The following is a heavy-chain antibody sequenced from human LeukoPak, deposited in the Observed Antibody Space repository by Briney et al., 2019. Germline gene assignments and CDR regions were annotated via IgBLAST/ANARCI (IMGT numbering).Heavy chain of an antibody. J-gene: IGHJ4*02. CDR1: GYTFTSYY. CDR2: INPSGGST. D-gene: IGHD3-22*01. Sequence: ASVKVSCKASGYTFTSYYMHWVRQAPGQGLEWMGIINPSGGSTSYAQKFQGRVTMTRDTSTSTVYMELSSLRSEDTAVYYCARYYYDSSGHYSTAFDYWGQGTLVTVSS. V-gene: IGHV1-46*01. CDR3: ARYYYDSSGHYSTAFDY.